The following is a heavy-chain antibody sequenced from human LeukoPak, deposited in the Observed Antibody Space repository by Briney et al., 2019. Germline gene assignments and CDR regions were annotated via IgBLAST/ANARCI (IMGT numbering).Heavy chain of an antibody. CDR1: GGTFSSYA. V-gene: IGHV1-69*01. J-gene: IGHJ6*03. D-gene: IGHD3-22*01. CDR2: IIPIFGTA. CDR3: AIQVTTRGYYYYMDV. Sequence: GASVKVSCKASGGTFSSYAISWVRQAPGQGLEWMGGIIPIFGTANYAQKFQGRVTITADESTSTAYMELSSLRSEDTAVYYYAIQVTTRGYYYYMDVWGKGTTVTVSS.